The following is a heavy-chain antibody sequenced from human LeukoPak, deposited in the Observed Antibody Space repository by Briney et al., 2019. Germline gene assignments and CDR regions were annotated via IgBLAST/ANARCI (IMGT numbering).Heavy chain of an antibody. CDR2: IYHSGST. Sequence: SETLSLTCTVSGYSISSGYYWGWIRQPPGKGLEGIGSIYHSGSTYYNPSLKSRVTISVDTSKNQFSLKLSSVTAADTAVYYCARDWPGISLHFDLWGRGTLITVSS. CDR3: ARDWPGISLHFDL. CDR1: GYSISSGYY. V-gene: IGHV4-38-2*02. J-gene: IGHJ2*01. D-gene: IGHD2-15*01.